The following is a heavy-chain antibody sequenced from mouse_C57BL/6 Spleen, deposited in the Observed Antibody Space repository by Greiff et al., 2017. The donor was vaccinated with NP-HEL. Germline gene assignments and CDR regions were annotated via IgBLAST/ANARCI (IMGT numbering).Heavy chain of an antibody. V-gene: IGHV1-80*01. CDR1: GYAFSSYC. CDR3: ARGDWDRHFDV. J-gene: IGHJ1*03. D-gene: IGHD4-1*01. CDR2: IYPGDGDT. Sequence: QVQLQQSGAELVKPGASVKISCKASGYAFSSYCMNWVKQRPGKGLEWIGQIYPGDGDTNYNGKFKGKATLTADKSSSTAYMQLSSLTSEDSAVYFCARGDWDRHFDVWGTGTTVTVSS.